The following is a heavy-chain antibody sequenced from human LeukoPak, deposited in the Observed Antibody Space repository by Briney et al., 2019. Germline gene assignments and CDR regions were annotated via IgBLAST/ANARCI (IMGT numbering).Heavy chain of an antibody. CDR2: INPNSGGT. CDR1: GYTFTSYG. CDR3: ARDDGIAAADIDY. Sequence: GASVKVSCKASGYTFTSYGISWVRQAPGQGLEWMGRINPNSGGTNYAQKFQGRVTMTRDTSISTAYMELSRLRSDDTAVYYCARDDGIAAADIDYWGQGTLVTVSS. D-gene: IGHD6-13*01. J-gene: IGHJ4*02. V-gene: IGHV1-2*06.